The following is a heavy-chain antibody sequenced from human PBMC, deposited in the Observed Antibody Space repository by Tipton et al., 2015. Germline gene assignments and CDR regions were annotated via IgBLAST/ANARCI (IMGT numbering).Heavy chain of an antibody. CDR1: GYTFTSYG. D-gene: IGHD3-10*01. Sequence: QSGAEVKKPGASVKVSCKASGYTFTSYGISWVRQAPGQGLEWMGVINPSYNNATYAQKFEGRVSMTRDTSTRTLYMELSSLRSDDTAVYYCARGWFGESLNSGDYWGQGTLVTVSS. J-gene: IGHJ4*02. CDR2: INPSYNNA. CDR3: ARGWFGESLNSGDY. V-gene: IGHV1-18*01.